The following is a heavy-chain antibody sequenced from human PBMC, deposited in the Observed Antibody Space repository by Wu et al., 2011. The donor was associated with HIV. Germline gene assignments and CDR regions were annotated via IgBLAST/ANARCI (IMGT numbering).Heavy chain of an antibody. CDR3: ARLSSIGGSGIFGMDV. CDR1: GGTFSSFA. V-gene: IGHV1-69*05. J-gene: IGHJ6*02. CDR2: IIPIFDTV. Sequence: QVQLVQSGAEVKKPGSSAKVSCKASGGTFSSFAISWVRQAPGQGLEWMGGIIPIFDTVNYAQKFQGRVTITTDESTSTVYMELNSLRSEDTAVYYCARLSSIGGSGIFGMDVWGQGTTVTVSS. D-gene: IGHD3-10*01.